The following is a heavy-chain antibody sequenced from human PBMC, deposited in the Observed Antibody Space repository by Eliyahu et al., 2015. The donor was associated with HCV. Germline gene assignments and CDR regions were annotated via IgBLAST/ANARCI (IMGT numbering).Heavy chain of an antibody. V-gene: IGHV3-74*01. Sequence: EVQLVESGGGXVQPGGSLXXACAASGFTFXYYWMXWVRXAPGKGLVWVSRINSDGXTXSYADSVKGRFTVSRDNAKNXLYLQMNSLRAEDTAVYYCARGPTATTTNWLDPWGQGTLVTVSS. CDR2: INSDGXTX. J-gene: IGHJ5*02. CDR3: ARGPTATTTNWLDP. D-gene: IGHD1-14*01. CDR1: GFTFXYYW.